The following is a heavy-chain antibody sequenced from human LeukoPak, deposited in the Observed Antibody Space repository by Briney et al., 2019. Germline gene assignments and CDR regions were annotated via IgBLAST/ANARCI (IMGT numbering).Heavy chain of an antibody. CDR2: INHSGST. V-gene: IGHV4-34*01. CDR3: ARQDDYGDYALDY. J-gene: IGHJ4*02. CDR1: GGSFSGYY. Sequence: SETLSLTCAVYGGSFSGYYWSWIRQPPGKGLEWIGEINHSGSTNYNPSLKSRVTISVDTSMNQFSLKLSSVTAADTAVYYCARQDDYGDYALDYWGQGTLVTVSS. D-gene: IGHD4-17*01.